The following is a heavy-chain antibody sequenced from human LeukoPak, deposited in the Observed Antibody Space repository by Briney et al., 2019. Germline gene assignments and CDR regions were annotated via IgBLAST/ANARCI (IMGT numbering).Heavy chain of an antibody. CDR3: ARELYYDSSEYFDY. Sequence: SETLSLTCTVSGGSISSYYWSWIRQPPGKGLEWIGYIYYSGSTNYNPSLKSRVTISVDTSKNQFSLKLSSVTAADTAVYYCARELYYDSSEYFDYWGQGTLVTVSS. CDR2: IYYSGST. D-gene: IGHD3-22*01. CDR1: GGSISSYY. V-gene: IGHV4-59*01. J-gene: IGHJ4*02.